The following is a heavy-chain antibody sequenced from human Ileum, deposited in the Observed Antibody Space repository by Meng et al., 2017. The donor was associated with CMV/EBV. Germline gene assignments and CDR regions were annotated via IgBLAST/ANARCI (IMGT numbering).Heavy chain of an antibody. J-gene: IGHJ4*02. CDR3: AKDPYSTSWYYFYC. D-gene: IGHD6-13*01. CDR2: VQHDGGNK. CDR1: GFTFSSYG. Sequence: GESLKISCEASGFTFSSYGMHWVRQAPGKGLEWVAFVQHDGGNKYYADSVKGRFTISRDNSKNTLYLQMDSLNAEDTAVYYCAKDPYSTSWYYFYCWGQGTLVTVSS. V-gene: IGHV3-30*02.